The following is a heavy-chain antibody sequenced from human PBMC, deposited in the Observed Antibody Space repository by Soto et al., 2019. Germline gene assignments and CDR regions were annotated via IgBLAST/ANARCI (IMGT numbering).Heavy chain of an antibody. J-gene: IGHJ5*02. V-gene: IGHV3-30*03. Sequence: PXGSLRLSCTASGFTFSSYGMHWVRRAPGKGLEWVAVISYDGSNKYYADSVKGRFTISRDNSKNTLYLQMNSLRAEDTAVYYCASRMVVVPAAASIESDWFDPWGQGTLVTVSS. CDR3: ASRMVVVPAAASIESDWFDP. D-gene: IGHD2-2*01. CDR2: ISYDGSNK. CDR1: GFTFSSYG.